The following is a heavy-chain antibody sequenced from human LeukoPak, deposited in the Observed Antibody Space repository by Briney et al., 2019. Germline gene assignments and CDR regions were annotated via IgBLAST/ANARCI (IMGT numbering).Heavy chain of an antibody. V-gene: IGHV4-59*01. CDR1: GGSISSYY. D-gene: IGHD3-10*01. CDR3: AREVSGPLWFGDERAFDI. J-gene: IGHJ3*02. Sequence: PSETLSLTCTVSGGSISSYYWSWIRQPPGKGLEWIGYIYYSGSTNYNPSPKSRVTISVDASKHQFSLKLSSVTAADTAVYYCAREVSGPLWFGDERAFDIWGQGTMVTVSS. CDR2: IYYSGST.